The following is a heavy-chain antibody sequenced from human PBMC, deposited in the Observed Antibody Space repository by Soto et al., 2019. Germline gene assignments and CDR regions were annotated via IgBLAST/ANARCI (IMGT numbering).Heavy chain of an antibody. CDR2: IHYSGST. D-gene: IGHD3-22*01. V-gene: IGHV4-39*01. CDR3: AAHDSGGYYAEY. Sequence: QLQLQESGPGLVKHSETLSLTCTVSGDSVTISDYYWGWIRQPPGKGLAWIGSIHYSGSTYYNPSLKSRVTISGDTSKKQFSLKLTSVTAADAAVYYCAAHDSGGYYAEYWGQGTLVTVSA. J-gene: IGHJ4*02. CDR1: GDSVTISDYY.